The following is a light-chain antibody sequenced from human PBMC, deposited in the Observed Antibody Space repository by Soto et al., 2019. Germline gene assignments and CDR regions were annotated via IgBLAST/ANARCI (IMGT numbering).Light chain of an antibody. CDR1: QSVSSSY. V-gene: IGKV3-20*01. J-gene: IGKJ4*01. Sequence: EIVWTRVPGGLCVYLGERGTLSCRASQSVSSSYLAWYQQKPGQAPRLLIYGASSRATGIPDRFSGSGSGTNFTLTITCQEPQHFPEYYCQPYGSSDPLPFGGGTKVDIK. CDR2: GAS. CDR3: QPYGSSDPLP.